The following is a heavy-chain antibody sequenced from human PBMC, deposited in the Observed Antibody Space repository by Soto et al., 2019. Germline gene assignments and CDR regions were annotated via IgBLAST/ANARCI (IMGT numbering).Heavy chain of an antibody. CDR1: GYSFANND. D-gene: IGHD3-16*01. J-gene: IGHJ5*02. Sequence: ASVKVSCKASGYSFANNDVSWARQATGQGLEWMGWMNPGSGDTGYAQKFQGRVTMTRDISIATAYMELSSLRSDDTAIYYCARMETFGSLNWFDPWGQGTLVTVSS. CDR3: ARMETFGSLNWFDP. V-gene: IGHV1-8*01. CDR2: MNPGSGDT.